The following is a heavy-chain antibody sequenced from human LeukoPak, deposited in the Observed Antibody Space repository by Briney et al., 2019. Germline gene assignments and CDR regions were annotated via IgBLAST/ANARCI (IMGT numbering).Heavy chain of an antibody. V-gene: IGHV1-69*13. CDR3: ARGGPTQYSWFDY. J-gene: IGHJ4*02. Sequence: ASVKVSCKASGGTFSSYAISWVRQAPGQGLEWMGGIIPIFGTANYAQKFQGRVTITADESTSAAYMELSSLRSEDTAVYYCARGGPTQYSWFDYWGQGTLVTVSS. CDR1: GGTFSSYA. D-gene: IGHD2-21*01. CDR2: IIPIFGTA.